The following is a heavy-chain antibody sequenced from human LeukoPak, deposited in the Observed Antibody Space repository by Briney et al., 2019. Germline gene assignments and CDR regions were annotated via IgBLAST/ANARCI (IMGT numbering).Heavy chain of an antibody. Sequence: GASLKISCKGSDSSLPTYLFSGGGRLPGKGLNWLGIIYPGDSDTRYSPSFQGQVTISADKSISTAYLQWSSLKASDTAMYYCASARLRDTAMPDYWGQGTLVTVSS. CDR2: IYPGDSDT. V-gene: IGHV5-51*01. CDR1: DSSLPTYL. CDR3: ASARLRDTAMPDY. J-gene: IGHJ4*02. D-gene: IGHD5-18*01.